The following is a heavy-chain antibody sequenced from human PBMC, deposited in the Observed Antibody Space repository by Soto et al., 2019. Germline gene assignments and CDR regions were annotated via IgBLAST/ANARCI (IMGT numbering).Heavy chain of an antibody. CDR3: VKWHTSNFDSLPFTGFDF. V-gene: IGHV3-23*01. J-gene: IGHJ4*02. Sequence: GGSLILSCLGSGFTFSDSVMAWVRQAPGKGLEWLSVMSGDGRTRYALSVTGRFTISRDNSKNTLYLQMRSLRAEDAAAYYCVKWHTSNFDSLPFTGFDFWGQGTQVTVSS. CDR2: MSGDGRT. D-gene: IGHD3-22*01. CDR1: GFTFSDSV.